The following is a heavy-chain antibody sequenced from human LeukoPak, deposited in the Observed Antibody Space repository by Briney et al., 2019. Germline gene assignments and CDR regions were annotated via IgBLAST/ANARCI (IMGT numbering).Heavy chain of an antibody. V-gene: IGHV1-2*06. J-gene: IGHJ4*02. CDR3: ARIIAVAAKEVDY. CDR1: GYTFTGYY. Sequence: GASVKVSCKASGYTFTGYYMHWVGQAPGQGGEWMGRINPYSGGTNYAQKFQGRVTMTRDPSISTAYMELSRLRSDDTAVYYCARIIAVAAKEVDYWGQGTLVTVSS. CDR2: INPYSGGT. D-gene: IGHD6-19*01.